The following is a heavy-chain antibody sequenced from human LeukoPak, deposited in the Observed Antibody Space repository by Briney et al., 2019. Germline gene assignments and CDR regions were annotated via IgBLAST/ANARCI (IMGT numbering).Heavy chain of an antibody. CDR1: GGSISSYY. CDR2: IYYSGST. J-gene: IGHJ4*02. D-gene: IGHD3-10*01. CDR3: ARSRNYYGSGSLDY. Sequence: PSETLSLTCTVSGGSISSYYWSWIRQPPGKGLEWIGNIYYSGSTNYNPSLKSRVTISVDASKNQFSLKLSSVTAADTAVYYCARSRNYYGSGSLDYWGQGTLVTVSS. V-gene: IGHV4-59*08.